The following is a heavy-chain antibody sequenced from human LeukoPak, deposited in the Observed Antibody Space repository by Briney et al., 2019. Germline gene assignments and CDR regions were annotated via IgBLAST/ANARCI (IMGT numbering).Heavy chain of an antibody. V-gene: IGHV3-11*06. CDR1: GFTFSDYY. D-gene: IGHD3-3*01. Sequence: GGSLRLSCAASGFTFSDYYMSWIRQAPGKGLEWVSYISSSSSYIYYADSVKGRFTISRDNAKNSLYPQMNSLRVEDTAVYYCARGDYDFWSGYSYYYYYMDVWGKGTTVTVSS. CDR3: ARGDYDFWSGYSYYYYYMDV. CDR2: ISSSSSYI. J-gene: IGHJ6*03.